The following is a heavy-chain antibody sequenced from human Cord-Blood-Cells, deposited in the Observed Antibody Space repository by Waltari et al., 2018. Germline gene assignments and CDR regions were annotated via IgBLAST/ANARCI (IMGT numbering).Heavy chain of an antibody. Sequence: QLQLQESGPGLVKPSETLSLPCTVSGGSISSSSYYWGWIRQPPGKGVEWIGSIYYSGITYYNPSLKSRVTISVDTSKNQFSLKLSSVTAADTAVYYCARHRTSSSSGVDYWGQGTLVTVSS. V-gene: IGHV4-39*01. D-gene: IGHD6-13*01. CDR2: IYYSGIT. J-gene: IGHJ4*02. CDR1: GGSISSSSYY. CDR3: ARHRTSSSSGVDY.